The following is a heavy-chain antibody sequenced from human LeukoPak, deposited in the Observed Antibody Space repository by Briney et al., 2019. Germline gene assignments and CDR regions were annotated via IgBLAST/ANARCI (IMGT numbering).Heavy chain of an antibody. CDR3: ARGCCSSTSCYLDY. Sequence: PSETLSLTCTVSGGSISSYYWSWIRQPPGKGLEWIGYIYYSGSTNYNPSLKSRVTISVDTSKNQFSLKLSSVTAADTAVYYCARGCCSSTSCYLDYWGQGTLVTVSS. V-gene: IGHV4-59*01. CDR2: IYYSGST. J-gene: IGHJ4*02. CDR1: GGSISSYY. D-gene: IGHD2-2*01.